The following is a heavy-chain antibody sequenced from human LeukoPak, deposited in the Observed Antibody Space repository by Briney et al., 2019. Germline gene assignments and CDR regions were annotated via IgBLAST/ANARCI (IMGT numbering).Heavy chain of an antibody. V-gene: IGHV4-30-2*01. CDR1: GGSISSGGYS. Sequence: PSETLSLTCAVSGGSISSGGYSWSWIRQPPGKGLEWIGYIDHSGSTYYNPSLKSRVTISVDRSKNQFSLKLSSVTAADTAVYYCARVEYSSGDYYYYGMDVWGQGTTVTVSS. CDR2: IDHSGST. J-gene: IGHJ6*02. D-gene: IGHD6-25*01. CDR3: ARVEYSSGDYYYYGMDV.